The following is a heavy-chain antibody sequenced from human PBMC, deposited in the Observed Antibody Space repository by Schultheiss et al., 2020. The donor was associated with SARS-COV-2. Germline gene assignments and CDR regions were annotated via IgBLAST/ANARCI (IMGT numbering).Heavy chain of an antibody. CDR3: ARGRGCSSTSCYIGYYYYYGMDV. Sequence: SETLSLTCTVSGGSISSYYWSWIRQPPGKGLEWIGYIYYSGSTNYNPSLKSRVTISVDTSKNQFSLKLSSVTAADTAVYYCARGRGCSSTSCYIGYYYYYGMDVWGKGTTVTVSS. D-gene: IGHD2-2*02. CDR1: GGSISSYY. CDR2: IYYSGST. V-gene: IGHV4-59*01. J-gene: IGHJ6*04.